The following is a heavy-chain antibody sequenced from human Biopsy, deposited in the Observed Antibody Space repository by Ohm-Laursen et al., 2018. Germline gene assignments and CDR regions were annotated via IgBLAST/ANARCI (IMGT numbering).Heavy chain of an antibody. D-gene: IGHD3-22*01. CDR3: AGDYDTSGYYYVS. CDR2: IYYSGST. V-gene: IGHV4-39*01. Sequence: SETLSLTCSVSGGSISSSSYYWGWIRQPPGKGLEWIGSIYYSGSTYYNPSLKSRVTISVDTSKNQFSLNLNSVTAADTAVYYCAGDYDTSGYYYVSWGQGTLVTVSS. J-gene: IGHJ5*02. CDR1: GGSISSSSYY.